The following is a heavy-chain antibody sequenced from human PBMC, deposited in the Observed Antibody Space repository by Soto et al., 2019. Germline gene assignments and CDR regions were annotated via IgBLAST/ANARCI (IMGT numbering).Heavy chain of an antibody. Sequence: SGPTLVNPTQTLTLTCTFSGFSLSTSGVGVGWIRQPPGKALEWLALIYWDDDKRYSPSLKSRLTITKDTSKNQVVLTMTNMDPVDTATYYCASAWVMPRGNWFDPWGQGTLVTVSS. CDR1: GFSLSTSGVG. V-gene: IGHV2-5*02. CDR3: ASAWVMPRGNWFDP. CDR2: IYWDDDK. J-gene: IGHJ5*02. D-gene: IGHD3-16*01.